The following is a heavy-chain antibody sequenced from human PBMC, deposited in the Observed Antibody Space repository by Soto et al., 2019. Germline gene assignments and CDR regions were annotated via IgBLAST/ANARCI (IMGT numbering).Heavy chain of an antibody. CDR3: ARDSHCGGDCYPTHYYYGMDV. Sequence: PGGSLRLSCAASGFTFSSYTMNWVRQAPGKGLEWVSYISSSSSYIYYADSVKGRFTISRDNAKNSLYLQMNSLRAEDTAVYYCARDSHCGGDCYPTHYYYGMDVWGQGTTVTVS. D-gene: IGHD2-21*02. CDR2: ISSSSSYI. CDR1: GFTFSSYT. J-gene: IGHJ6*02. V-gene: IGHV3-21*05.